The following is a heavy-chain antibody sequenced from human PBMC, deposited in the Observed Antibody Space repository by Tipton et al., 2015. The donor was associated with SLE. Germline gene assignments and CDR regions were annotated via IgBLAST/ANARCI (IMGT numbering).Heavy chain of an antibody. CDR1: GGSFSGYY. J-gene: IGHJ4*02. CDR3: ARSIPVAGLFDY. CDR2: INNSGST. D-gene: IGHD6-19*01. Sequence: TLSLTCAAYGGSFSGYYWSWIRQPLGKGLEWIGEINNSGSTNYNPSLKSRVTISVDTSKNQFSLKLSSVTAADTAVYYCARSIPVAGLFDYWGQGTLVTVSA. V-gene: IGHV4-34*01.